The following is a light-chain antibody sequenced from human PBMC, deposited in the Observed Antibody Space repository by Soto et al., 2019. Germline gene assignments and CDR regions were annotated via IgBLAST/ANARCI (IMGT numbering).Light chain of an antibody. CDR1: SSNIGGNT. J-gene: IGLJ3*02. CDR3: AAWDDSLNGWV. Sequence: QSVLTQPPSASGTPGQRVTISCSGSSSNIGGNTVNWYQQLPGTAPKLLIYNNNQRPSGVPDRFSGSKSGTSASLAISGLQSEDEADYYCAAWDDSLNGWVFGGGTKLNVL. CDR2: NNN. V-gene: IGLV1-44*01.